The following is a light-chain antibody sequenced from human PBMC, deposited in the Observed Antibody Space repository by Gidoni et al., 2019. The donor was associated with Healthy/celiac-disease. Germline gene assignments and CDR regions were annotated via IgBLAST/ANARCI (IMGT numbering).Light chain of an antibody. CDR3: QAWDSSTAYV. CDR2: QAS. J-gene: IGLJ2*01. V-gene: IGLV3-1*01. Sequence: SYELTQPPSVSVAPGQTASITCSGDKLGDKYACWYQQKTGQSPVLVIYQASKRPSGIPERVSGSNSGNTATLTISGTQAMDEADYYCQAWDSSTAYVFGGGTKLTVL. CDR1: KLGDKY.